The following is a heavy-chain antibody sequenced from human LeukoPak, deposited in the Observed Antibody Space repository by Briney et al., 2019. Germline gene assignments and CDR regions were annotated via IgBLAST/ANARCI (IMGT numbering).Heavy chain of an antibody. CDR1: GYPFSSCG. Sequence: GASVKVSCKTFGYPFSSCGINWVRQAPGQGLEWMGGIIPTFGTANYAQKFQGRVTITADKFTSTAYMELSSLRSEDTAVYYCARNDFWSGYGALYYYYMDVWGKGTTVTVSS. V-gene: IGHV1-69*06. D-gene: IGHD3-3*01. CDR2: IIPTFGTA. J-gene: IGHJ6*03. CDR3: ARNDFWSGYGALYYYYMDV.